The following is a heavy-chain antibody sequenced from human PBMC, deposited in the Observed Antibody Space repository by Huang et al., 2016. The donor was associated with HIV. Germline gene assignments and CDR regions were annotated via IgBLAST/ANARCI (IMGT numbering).Heavy chain of an antibody. D-gene: IGHD3-3*01. CDR2: LYYTGKK. CDR1: GGSINTGRYY. Sequence: QMRFQESGPGLVKPSGTLSLTCNVSGGSINTGRYYWGWIRQPPGKGLEWVGSLYYTGKKHYDPSLKGRLPMSAETSKNQFSLNLSSVTAADTAIYYCARNHDFWRGRMFAISYFDVWGRGTLVTVAS. J-gene: IGHJ2*01. CDR3: ARNHDFWRGRMFAISYFDV. V-gene: IGHV4-39*01.